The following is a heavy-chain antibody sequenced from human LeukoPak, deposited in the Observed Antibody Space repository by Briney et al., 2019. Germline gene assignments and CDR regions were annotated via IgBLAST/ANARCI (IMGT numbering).Heavy chain of an antibody. J-gene: IGHJ6*04. Sequence: SETLSLTCTVSGGSISSGSYYWSWIRQPAGKGLEWIGRIYTSGSTNYNPSLKSRVTISLDTSENQFSLKLSSVTAADTAVYYCARDRDIAYCGGDCYPDVWGKGTTVTVSS. CDR3: ARDRDIAYCGGDCYPDV. CDR1: GGSISSGSYY. D-gene: IGHD2-21*02. CDR2: IYTSGST. V-gene: IGHV4-61*02.